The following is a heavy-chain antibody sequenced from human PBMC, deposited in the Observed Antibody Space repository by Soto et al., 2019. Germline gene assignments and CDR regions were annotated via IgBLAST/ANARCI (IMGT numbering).Heavy chain of an antibody. CDR1: GGSISSGGYS. J-gene: IGHJ4*02. CDR3: VRYCSTTKCPFDY. D-gene: IGHD2-2*01. V-gene: IGHV4-30-2*01. Sequence: PSETLSLTCAVSGGSISSGGYSWSWIRQPPGKGLEWIGYIYHSGSAYYNPSLKSRVTISVDRSKNQFSLKLSSVTAADTAVYYCVRYCSTTKCPFDYWGQGPLVNVPQ. CDR2: IYHSGSA.